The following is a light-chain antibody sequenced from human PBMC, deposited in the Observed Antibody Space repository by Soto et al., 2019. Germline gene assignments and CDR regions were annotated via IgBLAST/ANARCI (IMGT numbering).Light chain of an antibody. J-gene: IGLJ1*01. CDR3: LLPYNGPYV. V-gene: IGLV7-46*01. CDR1: TGAVTNGHY. CDR2: DTT. Sequence: QAVVTQEPSLTVSTGGTVTLTCGSSTGAVTNGHYPYWFQQKPGQAPRTLIYDTTNRHSWTPARFSGSLLGGKAALTLSGAQPEDEAEYYCLLPYNGPYVFRTGTKVTVL.